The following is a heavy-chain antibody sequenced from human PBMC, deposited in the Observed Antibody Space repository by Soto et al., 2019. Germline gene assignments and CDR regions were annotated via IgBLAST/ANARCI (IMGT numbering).Heavy chain of an antibody. Sequence: GGSLRLSCAASGFTFSSYSMNWVRQAPGKGLEWISYITSSSSTIYYADSVKGRFTISRDNSKNTVYLQMNGLRAEDTAMYYCVSGYGRNGHDTRFDYWGQGTLVTVSS. V-gene: IGHV3-48*01. D-gene: IGHD5-12*01. CDR2: ITSSSSTI. CDR1: GFTFSSYS. J-gene: IGHJ4*02. CDR3: VSGYGRNGHDTRFDY.